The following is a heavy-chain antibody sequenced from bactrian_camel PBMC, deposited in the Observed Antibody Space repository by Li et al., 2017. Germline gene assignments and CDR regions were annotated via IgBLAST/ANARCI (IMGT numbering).Heavy chain of an antibody. CDR1: GGTFDDRD. CDR2: VRKDGST. V-gene: IGHV3S57*01. Sequence: VQLVESGGGPVQAGGTLKLSCTASGGTFDDRDMGWYRQAPGNDCELVASVRKDGSTYYLDSVKGRFTVARDNTKNMLYLQMNSLKSEDTALYYCVTDPSYSSYGGDKYWGQGTQVTVS. CDR3: VTDPSYSSYGGDKY. J-gene: IGHJ4*01. D-gene: IGHD4*01.